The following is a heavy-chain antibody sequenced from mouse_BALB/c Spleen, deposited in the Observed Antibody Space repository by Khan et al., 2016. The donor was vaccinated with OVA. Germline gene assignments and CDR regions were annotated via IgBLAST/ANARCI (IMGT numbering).Heavy chain of an antibody. Sequence: QVRLQQSGAELVRPGVSVKISCKGSGYTFTDYAMHWVKQSHAKSLEWIGVISTYYGDADYNQKFKGKATMTVDHSSSPAYMELARLTSEEAASYYCARGSGNSRFAYWGQGTLVTVSA. CDR2: ISTYYGDA. CDR3: ARGSGNSRFAY. D-gene: IGHD1-3*01. J-gene: IGHJ3*01. CDR1: GYTFTDYA. V-gene: IGHV1S137*01.